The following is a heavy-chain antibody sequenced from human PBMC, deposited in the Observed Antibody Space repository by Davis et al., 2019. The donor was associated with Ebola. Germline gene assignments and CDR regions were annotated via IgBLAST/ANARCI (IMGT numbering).Heavy chain of an antibody. V-gene: IGHV3-74*01. J-gene: IGHJ4*02. CDR3: ARDLSVYSYGIIDY. Sequence: GESLKISCAASGFSFSSHWMHWVRQAPGKGLVWVSRSNSDGSSTSYADSVKGRFTISRDNAKNTLYLQMNSLRAEDTAVYYCARDLSVYSYGIIDYWGQGTLVTVSS. D-gene: IGHD5-18*01. CDR2: SNSDGSST. CDR1: GFSFSSHW.